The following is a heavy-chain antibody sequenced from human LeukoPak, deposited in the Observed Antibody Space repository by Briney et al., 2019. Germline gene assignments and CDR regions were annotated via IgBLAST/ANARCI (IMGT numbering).Heavy chain of an antibody. CDR3: ARQQWLLFDC. CDR2: IWYDGSNK. D-gene: IGHD6-19*01. J-gene: IGHJ4*02. V-gene: IGHV3-33*01. Sequence: QPGGSLRLSCAASGFTFSTYGMHWVRQAPGKGLEWVAIIWYDGSNKYYADSVKGRFTISRDNSKNTPYLQMNSLRAEDTAVYYCARQQWLLFDCWGQGTLVTVSS. CDR1: GFTFSTYG.